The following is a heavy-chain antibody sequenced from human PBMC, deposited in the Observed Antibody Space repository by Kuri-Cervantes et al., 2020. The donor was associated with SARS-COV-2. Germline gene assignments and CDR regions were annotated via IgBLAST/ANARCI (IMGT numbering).Heavy chain of an antibody. V-gene: IGHV5-51*01. D-gene: IGHD5-12*01. CDR1: GYSLTSYW. CDR3: ARRVGLRSGFRAFDY. Sequence: KVSCKGSGYSLTSYWIGWVRQMPGKGLEWMGIIYPGDSDNRYSPSLQGQVTITANKSNSTAYLQWSSLKASDTAMYYRARRVGLRSGFRAFDYWGQGTLVTVSS. CDR2: IYPGDSDN. J-gene: IGHJ4*02.